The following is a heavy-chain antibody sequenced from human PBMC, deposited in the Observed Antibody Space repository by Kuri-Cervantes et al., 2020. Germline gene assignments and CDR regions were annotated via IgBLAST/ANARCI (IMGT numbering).Heavy chain of an antibody. J-gene: IGHJ4*02. V-gene: IGHV3-48*01. Sequence: GESLKISCAASGFTFSSYSMNWVRQAPGKGLEWVSYISSSSTIYYADSVKGRFTISRDNSKNTLYLQMNSLRAEDTAVYYCAKGRVGGSSSVPDNWGQGTLVTVSS. D-gene: IGHD2-15*01. CDR3: AKGRVGGSSSVPDN. CDR1: GFTFSSYS. CDR2: ISSSSTI.